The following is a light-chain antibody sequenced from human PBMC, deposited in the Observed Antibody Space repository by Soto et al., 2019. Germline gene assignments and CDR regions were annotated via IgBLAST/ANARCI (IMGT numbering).Light chain of an antibody. CDR2: KAS. Sequence: DIQMTQSPSTLSSSVGDRATITCRASQSISSWLAWYQQKPGKAPNLLISKASSLETGVPPKFSGSGSGTEFTLPTSSLQPDDFATYYCQQYHSYPLTFGGGTKVEIK. V-gene: IGKV1-5*03. J-gene: IGKJ4*01. CDR3: QQYHSYPLT. CDR1: QSISSW.